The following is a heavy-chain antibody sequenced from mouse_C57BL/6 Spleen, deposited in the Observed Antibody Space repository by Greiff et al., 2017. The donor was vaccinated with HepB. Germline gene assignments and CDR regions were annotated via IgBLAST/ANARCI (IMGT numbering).Heavy chain of an antibody. D-gene: IGHD1-1*01. V-gene: IGHV1-50*01. J-gene: IGHJ4*01. Sequence: VQLQQPGAELVKPGASVKLSCKASGYTFTSYWMQWVNQRPGQGLEWIGEIDPSDSYTNYNQKCKGKATLTVDTSSSTAYMQLSSLTSEDSEVYYCARWDYGSSYNYYAMDYWGQGTSVTVSS. CDR2: IDPSDSYT. CDR3: ARWDYGSSYNYYAMDY. CDR1: GYTFTSYW.